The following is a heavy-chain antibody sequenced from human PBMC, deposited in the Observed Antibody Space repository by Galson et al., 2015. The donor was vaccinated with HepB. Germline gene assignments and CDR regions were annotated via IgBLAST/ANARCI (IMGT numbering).Heavy chain of an antibody. Sequence: SETLSLTCTVSGGSISSYYWSWIRQPPGKGLEWIGYIYYSGSTDYNPSLKSRVTISVDTSKNQFSLKLSSVTAADTAVYYCARDRPIAAPHSRPYYYYGMDVWGQGTTVTVSS. CDR3: ARDRPIAAPHSRPYYYYGMDV. J-gene: IGHJ6*02. CDR1: GGSISSYY. V-gene: IGHV4-59*01. CDR2: IYYSGST. D-gene: IGHD6-13*01.